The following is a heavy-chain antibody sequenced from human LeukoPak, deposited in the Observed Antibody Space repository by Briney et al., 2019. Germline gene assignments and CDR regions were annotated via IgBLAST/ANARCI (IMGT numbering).Heavy chain of an antibody. D-gene: IGHD6-13*01. CDR1: GGSFSGYY. CDR2: INHSGST. CDR3: ARGGSSSWYTNWFDP. V-gene: IGHV4-34*01. Sequence: SETLPLTCAVYGGSFSGYYWSWIRQPPGKGLEWIGEINHSGSTNYNPSLKSRVTISVDTSKNQFSLKLGSVTAADTAVYYCARGGSSSWYTNWFDPWGQGTLVTVSS. J-gene: IGHJ5*02.